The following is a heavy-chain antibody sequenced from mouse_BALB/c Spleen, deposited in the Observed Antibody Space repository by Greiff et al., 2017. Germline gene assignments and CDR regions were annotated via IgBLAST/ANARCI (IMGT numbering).Heavy chain of an antibody. CDR3: ASFYGYDKGFAY. CDR1: GYSITSDYA. V-gene: IGHV3-2*02. J-gene: IGHJ3*01. D-gene: IGHD2-2*01. CDR2: ISYSGST. Sequence: EVKLMESGPGLVKPSQSLSLTCTVTGYSITSDYAWNWIRQFPGNKLEWMGYISYSGSTSYNPSLKSRISITRDTSKNQFFLQLNSVTTEDTATYYCASFYGYDKGFAYWGQGTLVTVSA.